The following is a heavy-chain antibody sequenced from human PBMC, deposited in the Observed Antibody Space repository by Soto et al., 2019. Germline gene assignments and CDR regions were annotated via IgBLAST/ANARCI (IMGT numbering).Heavy chain of an antibody. J-gene: IGHJ6*03. CDR1: GFTFDDYA. V-gene: IGHV3-9*01. CDR2: ISWNSGSI. Sequence: EVQLVESGGGLVQPGRSLRLSCAASGFTFDDYAMHWVRQAPGKGLEWVSGISWNSGSIGYADSVKGRFTISRDNAKNSLYLQMNSLRAEDTALYYCAKDGPGYSSSWYLRDVDYYYMDVWGKGTTVTVSS. CDR3: AKDGPGYSSSWYLRDVDYYYMDV. D-gene: IGHD6-13*01.